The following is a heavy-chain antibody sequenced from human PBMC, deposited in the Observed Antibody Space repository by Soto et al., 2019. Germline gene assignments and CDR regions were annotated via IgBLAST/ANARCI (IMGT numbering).Heavy chain of an antibody. CDR2: ISSNGGST. Sequence: GGSLRLSWAASGFTFSSYAMRWVRQAPGKGLEYVSAISSNGGSTYYANSVKGRFTIPRDNSKNTLYLQMGSLRAEDMAVYYCARPGYCSSTSCHYYFDYWGQGTLVTVSS. V-gene: IGHV3-64*01. CDR3: ARPGYCSSTSCHYYFDY. D-gene: IGHD2-2*01. CDR1: GFTFSSYA. J-gene: IGHJ4*02.